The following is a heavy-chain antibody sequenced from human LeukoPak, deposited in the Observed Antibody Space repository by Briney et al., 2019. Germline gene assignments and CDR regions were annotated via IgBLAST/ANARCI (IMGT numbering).Heavy chain of an antibody. CDR2: TYYSGNT. CDR1: GGSISNSIYY. D-gene: IGHD2-2*01. V-gene: IGHV4-39*01. Sequence: PSETLSLTCTVSGGSISNSIYYWGWIRQPPGKGLEWIGSTYYSGNTYYNPSLRSRVTLSVDTSKNQFSLKLSTVTAADTAVHYCARCCCSRTNSGWFDPWGQGTLVTVSS. J-gene: IGHJ5*02. CDR3: ARCCCSRTNSGWFDP.